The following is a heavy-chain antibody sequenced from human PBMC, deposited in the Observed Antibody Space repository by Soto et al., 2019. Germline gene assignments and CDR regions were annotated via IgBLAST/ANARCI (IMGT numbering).Heavy chain of an antibody. D-gene: IGHD3-22*01. Sequence: ASVKVSCKASGYTFTSYAMHWVRQAPGQRXEWMGWINAGNGNTKYSQKFQGRVTITRDTSASTAYMEQSSLRSEDTAVYYCARVYYYYDTSGMAYYYYGMDVWGQGTTVTVSS. CDR2: INAGNGNT. V-gene: IGHV1-3*01. J-gene: IGHJ6*02. CDR3: ARVYYYYDTSGMAYYYYGMDV. CDR1: GYTFTSYA.